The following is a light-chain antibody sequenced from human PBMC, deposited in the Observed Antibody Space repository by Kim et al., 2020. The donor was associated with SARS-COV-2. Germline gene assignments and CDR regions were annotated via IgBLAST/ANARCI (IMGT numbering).Light chain of an antibody. CDR3: QQYYSSPVT. CDR2: WAS. J-gene: IGKJ2*01. CDR1: QTVLYSSNNKNY. Sequence: RASINCQSSQTVLYSSNNKNYLAWYQQKPVQPPKLLIYWASTRESGVPDRFSGSGSGTDFTLTISSLQAEDVAVYYCQQYYSSPVTFGQGTKLEI. V-gene: IGKV4-1*01.